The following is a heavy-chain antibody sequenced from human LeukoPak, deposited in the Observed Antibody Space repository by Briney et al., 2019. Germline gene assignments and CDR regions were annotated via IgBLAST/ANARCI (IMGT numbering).Heavy chain of an antibody. V-gene: IGHV1-18*01. Sequence: ASVKVSCKASGYTFTTYGINWVRQAPGQGLEWMGWTSPYNANTNYAQKLQDRVTMTTDTSTTTVYMELRSLRSDDTAVYYCARAGSPTETYPNWFDPWGQGTLVTVSS. J-gene: IGHJ5*02. CDR2: TSPYNANT. CDR3: ARAGSPTETYPNWFDP. D-gene: IGHD1-1*01. CDR1: GYTFTTYG.